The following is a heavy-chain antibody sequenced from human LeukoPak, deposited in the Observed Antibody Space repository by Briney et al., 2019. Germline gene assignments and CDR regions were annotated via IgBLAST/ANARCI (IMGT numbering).Heavy chain of an antibody. CDR2: ISGSGGST. J-gene: IGHJ4*02. Sequence: GGSLRLSFAASGFTFSSYGMSWVRPAPGKGLEWVSAISGSGGSTYYADSVKGRFTISRDNSKNTLYLQMNSLRAEDTAVYYCAKGGGYYYGSGSYYNGYWGQGTLVTVSS. CDR1: GFTFSSYG. D-gene: IGHD3-10*01. CDR3: AKGGGYYYGSGSYYNGY. V-gene: IGHV3-23*01.